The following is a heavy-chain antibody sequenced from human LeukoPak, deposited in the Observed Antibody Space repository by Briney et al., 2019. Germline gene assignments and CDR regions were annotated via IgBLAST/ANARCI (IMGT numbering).Heavy chain of an antibody. CDR2: ISYNGGSI. V-gene: IGHV3-64D*09. J-gene: IGHJ4*02. CDR3: VKVKGGYCFDY. CDR1: GFTLSSHA. Sequence: PGGSLRLSCSASGFTLSSHAMHWVRQAPGKALEYVSAISYNGGSIYYADSVKGRFTISRDNSKNTLYLQMSSLRVEDTAVYYCVKVKGGYCFDYWGQGTLVTVSS.